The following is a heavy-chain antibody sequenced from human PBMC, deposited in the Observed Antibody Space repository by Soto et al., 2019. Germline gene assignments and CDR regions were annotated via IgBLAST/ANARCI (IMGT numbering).Heavy chain of an antibody. Sequence: GGSRSLARAASGATSGSYWVRWVLQAAARGLVWVANIRPDRSDNYDGDSVKGRFTISRDNAKNRLYREMYSLRVEDTAVYYCGRSSRGSSDRDPTFAYWRQGT. CDR3: GRSSRGSSDRDPTFAY. CDR2: IRPDRSDN. CDR1: GATSGSYW. D-gene: IGHD2-15*01. V-gene: IGHV3-7*01. J-gene: IGHJ4*02.